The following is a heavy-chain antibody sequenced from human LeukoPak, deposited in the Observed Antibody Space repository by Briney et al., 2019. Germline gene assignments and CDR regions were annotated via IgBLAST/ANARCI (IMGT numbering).Heavy chain of an antibody. CDR1: GYTFTGYY. CDR2: INPNSGGT. V-gene: IGHV1-2*02. D-gene: IGHD3-10*01. CDR3: ARGSMVRERGYYYYYMDV. Sequence: GASVKVSCKASGYTFTGYYMHWVRQAPGQGLEWMGWINPNSGGTNYAQKFQGRVTMTRDTSISTAYMELSSLRSEDTAVYYCARGSMVRERGYYYYYMDVWGKGTTVTVSS. J-gene: IGHJ6*03.